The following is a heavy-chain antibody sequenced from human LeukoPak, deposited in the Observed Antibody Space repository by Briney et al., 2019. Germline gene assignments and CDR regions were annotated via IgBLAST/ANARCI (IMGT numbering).Heavy chain of an antibody. CDR3: ARFRAVPARLLYYFDY. CDR1: DGSFSGYY. J-gene: IGHJ4*02. Sequence: SETLSLTCAVYDGSFSGYYWSWIRQPPGKGLEWIGYIYYSGTTNYNPSLKSRVTISVDTSKNQFSLKLSSVTAADTAVYYCARFRAVPARLLYYFDYWGQGTLVTVSS. CDR2: IYYSGTT. D-gene: IGHD3-10*01. V-gene: IGHV4-59*12.